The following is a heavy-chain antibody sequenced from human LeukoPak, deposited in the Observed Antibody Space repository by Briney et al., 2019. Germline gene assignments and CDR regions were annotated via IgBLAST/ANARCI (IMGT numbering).Heavy chain of an antibody. J-gene: IGHJ6*03. CDR3: ASGSGSYRTPYYYMDV. CDR2: IYSGGST. CDR1: EFTVSSNY. Sequence: GGSLRLSCAASEFTVSSNYMSWVRQAPGKGLEWVSVIYSGGSTYYADSVKGRFTISRDNSKNTLYLQMNSLRAEDTAVYYCASGSGSYRTPYYYMDVWGTGTTVTVSS. V-gene: IGHV3-53*01. D-gene: IGHD3-10*01.